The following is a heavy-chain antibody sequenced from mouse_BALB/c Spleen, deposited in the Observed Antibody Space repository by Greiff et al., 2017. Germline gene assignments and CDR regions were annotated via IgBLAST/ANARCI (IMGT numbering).Heavy chain of an antibody. CDR3: AREVYDY. V-gene: IGHV5-6-5*01. CDR1: GFTFSSYA. J-gene: IGHJ2*01. Sequence: DVKLVESGGGLVKPGGSLKLSCAASGFTFSSYAMSWVRQTPEKRLEWVASISSGGSTYYPDSVKGRFTISRDNARNILYLQMSSLRSEDTAMYYCAREVYDYWGQGTTLTVSS. CDR2: ISSGGST.